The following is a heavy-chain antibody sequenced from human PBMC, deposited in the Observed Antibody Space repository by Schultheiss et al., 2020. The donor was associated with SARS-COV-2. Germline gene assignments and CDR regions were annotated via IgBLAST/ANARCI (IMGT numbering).Heavy chain of an antibody. V-gene: IGHV3-7*01. Sequence: GGSLRLSCAASGFTFRNYWMSWVRQAPGKGLEWVANIKQDGSEKYYVDSVRGRFIISRDNAKNSLDLQMNSLRAEDTAVYYCARTGLGQLLHIDYWGQGTLVTVSS. D-gene: IGHD2-15*01. CDR3: ARTGLGQLLHIDY. CDR1: GFTFRNYW. CDR2: IKQDGSEK. J-gene: IGHJ4*02.